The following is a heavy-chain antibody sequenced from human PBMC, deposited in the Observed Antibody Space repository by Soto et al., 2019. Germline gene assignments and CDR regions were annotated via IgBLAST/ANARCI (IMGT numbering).Heavy chain of an antibody. Sequence: ARRVSSATSYGVFFMNTKSGGYKAPGKGLEWVSAISGSGGSTYYADSVKGRFTISRDNSKNTLYLQMNSLRAEDTAVYYCAKDEVGAVYYYYYGMDVWGQGT. V-gene: IGHV3-23*01. CDR1: YGVFFMNT. J-gene: IGHJ6*02. CDR3: AKDEVGAVYYYYYGMDV. D-gene: IGHD1-26*01. CDR2: ISGSGGST.